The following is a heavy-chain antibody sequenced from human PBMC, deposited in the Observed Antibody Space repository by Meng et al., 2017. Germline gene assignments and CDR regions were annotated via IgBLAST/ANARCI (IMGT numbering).Heavy chain of an antibody. CDR3: ARGTTSNWFDP. CDR2: IYHSGST. Sequence: GSLGLSCTVPGYSISSGYYWGWIRQPPGKGLGWIGSIYHSGSTYYNPSLKSLVTISVDTSKNQFSLKLSSVTAADTAVYYCARGTTSNWFDPWGQGTLVTVSS. V-gene: IGHV4-38-2*02. D-gene: IGHD4-17*01. CDR1: GYSISSGYY. J-gene: IGHJ5*02.